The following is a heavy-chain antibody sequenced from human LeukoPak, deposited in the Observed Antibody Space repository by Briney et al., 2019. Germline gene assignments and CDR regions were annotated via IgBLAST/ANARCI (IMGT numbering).Heavy chain of an antibody. CDR3: ARAVRAAMVTPYY. J-gene: IGHJ4*02. Sequence: PGGSLRLSCAASGFTFSSYAMHWVRQAPGKGLEWVAVISYDGSNKYYADSVKGRFTISRDNSKNTLYLQMNSLRAEDTAVYYCARAVRAAMVTPYYWGQGTPVTVSS. CDR1: GFTFSSYA. CDR2: ISYDGSNK. D-gene: IGHD5-18*01. V-gene: IGHV3-30-3*01.